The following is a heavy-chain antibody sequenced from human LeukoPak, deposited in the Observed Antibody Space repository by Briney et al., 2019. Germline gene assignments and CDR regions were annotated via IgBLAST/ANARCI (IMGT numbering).Heavy chain of an antibody. D-gene: IGHD3-22*01. J-gene: IGHJ4*02. Sequence: ASVKVSCKASGYTFTSYGISWVRQAPGQGLEWMGWISAYNCNTNYAQKLQGRVTMTTDTSTSTAYMELRSLRSDDTAVYYCAREGHYYDSSGYYFGYFDYWGQGTLVTVSS. CDR1: GYTFTSYG. CDR2: ISAYNCNT. CDR3: AREGHYYDSSGYYFGYFDY. V-gene: IGHV1-18*01.